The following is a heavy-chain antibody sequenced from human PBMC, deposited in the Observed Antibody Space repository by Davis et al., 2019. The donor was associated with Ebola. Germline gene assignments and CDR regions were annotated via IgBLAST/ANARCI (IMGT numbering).Heavy chain of an antibody. Sequence: GGSLRLSCKGSGYSFTSYWIGWVRQMPGKGLEWMGIIYPGDSDTRYSPSFQGQVTISADKSISTAYLQWSSLKASDTAMYYCARLGPAAGTVDWFDPWGQGTLVTVSS. D-gene: IGHD6-13*01. J-gene: IGHJ5*02. CDR1: GYSFTSYW. CDR3: ARLGPAAGTVDWFDP. V-gene: IGHV5-51*01. CDR2: IYPGDSDT.